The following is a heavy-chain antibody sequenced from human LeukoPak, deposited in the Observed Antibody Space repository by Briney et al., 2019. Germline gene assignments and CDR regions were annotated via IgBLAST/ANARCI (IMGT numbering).Heavy chain of an antibody. CDR3: ARSAYYYGSGRDY. CDR1: GGSLSGYY. V-gene: IGHV4-34*01. CDR2: INHSGST. Sequence: SETLSLTCAVYGGSLSGYYWSWIRQPPGKGLEWIGEINHSGSTNYNPSLKSRVTISVDTSKNQFSLKLSSVTAADTAVYYCARSAYYYGSGRDYWGQGTLVTVSS. D-gene: IGHD3-10*01. J-gene: IGHJ4*02.